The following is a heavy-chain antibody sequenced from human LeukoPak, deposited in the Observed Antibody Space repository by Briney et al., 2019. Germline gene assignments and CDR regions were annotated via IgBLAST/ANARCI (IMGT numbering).Heavy chain of an antibody. CDR1: GFTFSSYY. J-gene: IGHJ5*02. CDR3: VRDLSYFGP. CDR2: IKQDGSEK. V-gene: IGHV3-7*01. Sequence: GGSLRLSCVVSGFTFSSYYMSWVRQTPEKGLEWVANIKQDGSEKYYADSVKGRCTISRDNARNSLYLQMNSLRLDDTAVYYCVRDLSYFGPWGQGTLVTVSS.